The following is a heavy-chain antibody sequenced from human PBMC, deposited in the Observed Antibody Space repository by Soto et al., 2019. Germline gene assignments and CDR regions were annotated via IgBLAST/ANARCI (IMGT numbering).Heavy chain of an antibody. Sequence: GGSLRLSCVVSGFSFNNYGINWVRQAPGKGLEWVSSVSKSDYKYYSDSVKGRFTISRDNSKNTLYLQMNSLRAEDTAVYYCVKEFGVAGSSYESFFDYWGQGTLVTVSS. D-gene: IGHD5-18*01. V-gene: IGHV3-21*01. CDR1: GFSFNNYG. CDR3: VKEFGVAGSSYESFFDY. CDR2: VSKSDYK. J-gene: IGHJ4*02.